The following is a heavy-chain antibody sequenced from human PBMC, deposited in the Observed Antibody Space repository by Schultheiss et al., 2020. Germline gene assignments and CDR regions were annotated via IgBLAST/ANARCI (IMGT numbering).Heavy chain of an antibody. V-gene: IGHV3-7*01. J-gene: IGHJ4*02. D-gene: IGHD1-26*01. Sequence: GESLKISCAASGFTFDKYWMTWVRQAPGKGLEWVANIKQDGSEKYYVDSMKGRFTISRDNAKNSLYLQMNSLRAEDTAVYYCARESSYVGRGGRFDYWGQGTLVTVSS. CDR1: GFTFDKYW. CDR2: IKQDGSEK. CDR3: ARESSYVGRGGRFDY.